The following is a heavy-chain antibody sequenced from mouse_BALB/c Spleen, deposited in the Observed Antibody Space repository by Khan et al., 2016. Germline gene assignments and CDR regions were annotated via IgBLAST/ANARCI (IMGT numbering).Heavy chain of an antibody. D-gene: IGHD3-3*01. J-gene: IGHJ4*01. V-gene: IGHV1-39*01. CDR2: IDPYYGDT. Sequence: VQLQQSGPELEKPGASVKISCKASGYSFTGYNMNWVKQSNGKSLEWIGNIDPYYGDTNYNQEFRGKATLTVDKSSSTAYMQLKSLTSEDSAVYYCARGGQNYYYAMDYWGQGTSGTVSS. CDR1: GYSFTGYN. CDR3: ARGGQNYYYAMDY.